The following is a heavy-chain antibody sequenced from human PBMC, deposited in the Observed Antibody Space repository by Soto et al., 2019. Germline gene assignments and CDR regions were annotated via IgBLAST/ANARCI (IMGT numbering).Heavy chain of an antibody. D-gene: IGHD3-10*01. J-gene: IGHJ6*02. CDR3: AKEGYYGSGRPYYHYGMDV. V-gene: IGHV3-30*18. CDR2: ISYDGSNK. Sequence: QVQLVESGGGVVQPGRSLRLSCAASGFTFSSYGMHWVRKAPGKGLEWVAVISYDGSNKYYADSVKGRFTISRDNSKNTLYLQMNRLRAEDTAVYYCAKEGYYGSGRPYYHYGMDVWGQGTTVTVSS. CDR1: GFTFSSYG.